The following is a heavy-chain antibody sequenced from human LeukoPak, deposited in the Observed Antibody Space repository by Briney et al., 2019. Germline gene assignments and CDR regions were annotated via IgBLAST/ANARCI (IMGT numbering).Heavy chain of an antibody. J-gene: IGHJ4*02. V-gene: IGHV4-59*01. CDR1: GDSMSHYY. Sequence: SETLSLTCSVSGDSMSHYYWSWIRQPPGKGLEWIGYNHYLGSTKYNPSLKSRLTISVDTSKSHFSLRLTSVTAADTAIYYCARTGTTFFDYWGQGSLVTVSS. CDR2: NHYLGST. CDR3: ARTGTTFFDY. D-gene: IGHD1-7*01.